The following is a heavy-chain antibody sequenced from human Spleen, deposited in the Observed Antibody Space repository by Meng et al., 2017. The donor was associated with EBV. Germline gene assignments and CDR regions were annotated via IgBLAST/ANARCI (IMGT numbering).Heavy chain of an antibody. D-gene: IGHD4-17*01. J-gene: IGHJ4*02. CDR2: VYWDDDR. V-gene: IGHV2-5*02. Sequence: QLTLKESGPTLVKPAETVTLTCSFSGFSLSTTGVGVGWIRQPPGKALEWLALVYWDDDRHYSPSLHSRLTVTKDTSDNRVVLTMTNMAPVDTATYFCAHSPAFNGDFFFDSWGPGTVVTVSS. CDR1: GFSLSTTGVG. CDR3: AHSPAFNGDFFFDS.